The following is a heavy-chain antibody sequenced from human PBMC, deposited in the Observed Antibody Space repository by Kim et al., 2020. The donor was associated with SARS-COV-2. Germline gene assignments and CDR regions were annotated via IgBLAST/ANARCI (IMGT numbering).Heavy chain of an antibody. Sequence: TNYNPSLKSRVTISVDTSKNQFSLKLSSVTAADTAVYYCASGGYSDAFDIWGQGTMVTVSS. CDR3: ASGGYSDAFDI. J-gene: IGHJ3*02. D-gene: IGHD2-21*01. V-gene: IGHV4-4*09. CDR2: T.